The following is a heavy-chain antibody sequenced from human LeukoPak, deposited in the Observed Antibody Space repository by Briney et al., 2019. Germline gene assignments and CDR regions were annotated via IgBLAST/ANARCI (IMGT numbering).Heavy chain of an antibody. Sequence: GGSLRLSCAASGFTFSDYYMSWIRQAPGKGLEWVSYISSSGSTIYYADSVKGRFTISRDNAKNSLYLQMNSLRAEDTAVYYRARKGIRIHRANWFDPWGQGTLVTVSS. J-gene: IGHJ5*02. CDR3: ARKGIRIHRANWFDP. CDR2: ISSSGSTI. V-gene: IGHV3-11*01. CDR1: GFTFSDYY. D-gene: IGHD2/OR15-2a*01.